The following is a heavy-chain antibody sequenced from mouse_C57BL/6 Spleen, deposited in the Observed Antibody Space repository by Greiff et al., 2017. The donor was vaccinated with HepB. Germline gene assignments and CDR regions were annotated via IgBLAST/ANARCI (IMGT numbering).Heavy chain of an antibody. Sequence: VQLQQSGAELVRPGSSVKLSCKASGYTFTSYWMHWVKQRPIQGLEWIGNIDPSDSETHYNQKFKDKATLTVDKSSSTAYMQLSSLTSEDSAVYYCALLRYWYFDVWGTGTTVTVSS. D-gene: IGHD1-1*01. CDR2: IDPSDSET. J-gene: IGHJ1*03. CDR1: GYTFTSYW. V-gene: IGHV1-52*01. CDR3: ALLRYWYFDV.